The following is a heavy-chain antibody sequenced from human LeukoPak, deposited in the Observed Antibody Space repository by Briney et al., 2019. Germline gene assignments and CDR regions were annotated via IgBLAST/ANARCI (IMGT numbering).Heavy chain of an antibody. CDR3: AKDSLADIDY. CDR2: IRHDGSIK. CDR1: GFVFSTYG. D-gene: IGHD3-16*01. Sequence: GASLRISCAASGFVFSTYGMYWVRQAPGKRLEWVAFIRHDGSIKNYADSVKGRSTISRDNSKNTLYLQMNSLRAEDTAVYYCAKDSLADIDYWGQGTLVTVSS. J-gene: IGHJ4*02. V-gene: IGHV3-30*02.